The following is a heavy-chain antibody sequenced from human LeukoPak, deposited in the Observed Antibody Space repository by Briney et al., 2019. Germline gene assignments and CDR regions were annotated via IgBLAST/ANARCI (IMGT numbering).Heavy chain of an antibody. Sequence: ASVKVSCKASGGTSSSYAISWVRQAPGQGLEWMGRIIPIFGTANYAQKFQGRVTITTDESTSTAYMELSSLRSEDTAVYYCEVMVRGVKTSDYWGQGTLVTVSS. CDR1: GGTSSSYA. V-gene: IGHV1-69*05. J-gene: IGHJ4*02. D-gene: IGHD3-10*01. CDR2: IIPIFGTA. CDR3: EVMVRGVKTSDY.